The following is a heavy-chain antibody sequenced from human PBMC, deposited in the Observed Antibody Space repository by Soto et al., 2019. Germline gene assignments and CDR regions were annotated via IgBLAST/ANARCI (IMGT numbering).Heavy chain of an antibody. CDR2: MNPNSGNT. CDR1: GYTFTSYD. V-gene: IGHV1-8*01. D-gene: IGHD3-16*01. J-gene: IGHJ4*02. Sequence: ASVKVSCKASGYTFTSYDINWVRQATGQGLEWMGWMNPNSGNTGYAQKFQGRVTMTRNTSISTAYMELSSLRSEDTAVYYCARGSLIRRPYDYWGQGTLVTVSS. CDR3: ARGSLIRRPYDY.